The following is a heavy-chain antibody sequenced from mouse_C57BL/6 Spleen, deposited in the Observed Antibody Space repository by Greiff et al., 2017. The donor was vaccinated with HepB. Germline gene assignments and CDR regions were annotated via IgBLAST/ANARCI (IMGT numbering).Heavy chain of an antibody. CDR2: IRNKANGYTT. J-gene: IGHJ2*01. V-gene: IGHV7-3*01. Sequence: EVQVVESGGGLVQPGGSLSLSCAASGFTFTDYYMSWVRQPPGKALEWLGFIRNKANGYTTEYSASVKGRFTISRDNSQSILYLQMNALRAEDSATYYCARLYYGNYGYFDYWGQGTTLTVSS. CDR1: GFTFTDYY. CDR3: ARLYYGNYGYFDY. D-gene: IGHD2-1*01.